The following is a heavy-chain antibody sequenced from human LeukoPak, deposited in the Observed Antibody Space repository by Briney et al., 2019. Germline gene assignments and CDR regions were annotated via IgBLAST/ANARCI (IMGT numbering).Heavy chain of an antibody. V-gene: IGHV4-39*07. J-gene: IGHJ4*02. D-gene: IGHD3-22*01. Sequence: SETLSLTCTVSGGSISSSSYYWGWIRQPPGKGLEWIGSIYYSGSTYYNPSLKSRVTISVDTSKNQFSLKLSSVTAADTAVYYCARKQAPDSSGYYPGYWGQGTLVTVSS. CDR2: IYYSGST. CDR1: GGSISSSSYY. CDR3: ARKQAPDSSGYYPGY.